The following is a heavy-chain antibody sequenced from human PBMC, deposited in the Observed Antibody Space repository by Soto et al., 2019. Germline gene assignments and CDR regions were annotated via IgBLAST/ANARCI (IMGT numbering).Heavy chain of an antibody. CDR3: ARDASYYSLRSGYYPSRNGMDV. CDR1: GCTFSSFG. J-gene: IGHJ6*02. V-gene: IGHV3-33*01. D-gene: IGHD3-3*01. CDR2: IWYDGSKK. Sequence: PXGSLSLSCAASGCTFSSFGMHWVRQAPGNGLEWVSLIWYDGSKKSYGDSVKGRFTISRDNSRNTVYWQMNSLRADDTAVYYCARDASYYSLRSGYYPSRNGMDVWGQGTTVTVSS.